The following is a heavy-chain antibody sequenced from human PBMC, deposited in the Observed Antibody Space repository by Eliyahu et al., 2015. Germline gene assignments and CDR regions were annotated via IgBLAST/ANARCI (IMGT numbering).Heavy chain of an antibody. CDR2: ISPYNDKT. Sequence: QVQLVQSGAEVKKPGASVXVXCKASGYTFTTDGISWVRQAPGQGLEWMGWISPYNDKTNYAQKLQGRVSMTTDTSTSTAYMELRSLRSDDTAVYYCAREGGTYYFDYWGQGTLVTVSA. CDR1: GYTFTTDG. D-gene: IGHD1-26*01. CDR3: AREGGTYYFDY. V-gene: IGHV1-18*01. J-gene: IGHJ4*02.